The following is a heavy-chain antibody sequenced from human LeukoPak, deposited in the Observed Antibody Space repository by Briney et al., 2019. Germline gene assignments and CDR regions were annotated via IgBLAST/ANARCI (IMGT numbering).Heavy chain of an antibody. J-gene: IGHJ4*02. D-gene: IGHD6-19*01. CDR2: ISGSGGNT. Sequence: GGSLRLFCAASGFTFSSYAMSWVLQAPGKGLEWVSAISGSGGNTYYADSVKGRFTISRDNSKHTLYLPLNSLRAADTAVYYCAKAQSSGWYGYSDYWGQGTLVTVSS. CDR1: GFTFSSYA. V-gene: IGHV3-23*01. CDR3: AKAQSSGWYGYSDY.